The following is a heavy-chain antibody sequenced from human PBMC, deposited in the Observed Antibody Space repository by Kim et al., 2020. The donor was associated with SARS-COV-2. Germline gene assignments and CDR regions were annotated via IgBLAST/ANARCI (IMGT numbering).Heavy chain of an antibody. CDR3: AKDSGSSWYGTHVFDI. Sequence: GGSLRLSCAASGFTFSRYGMHWVRQAPGKGLEWVAVISYDGSNKYYADSVKGRFTISRDNSKNTLYLQMNRLRAEYQAVYFCAKDSGSSWYGTHVFDIWGQGTMVTVSS. CDR2: ISYDGSNK. CDR1: GFTFSRYG. J-gene: IGHJ3*02. D-gene: IGHD6-13*01. V-gene: IGHV3-30*18.